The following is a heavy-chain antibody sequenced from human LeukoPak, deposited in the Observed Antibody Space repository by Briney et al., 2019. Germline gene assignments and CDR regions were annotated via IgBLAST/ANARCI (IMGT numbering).Heavy chain of an antibody. D-gene: IGHD5-18*01. CDR2: ISSDGTNY. CDR1: GFTFSNYV. V-gene: IGHV3-30*04. Sequence: GGSLRLSCAASGFTFSNYVMHWVRQAPGKGLEWVAFISSDGTNYHHADSVKGRLTISRDNSRNTVYLQINSLRAEDTAVYYCGKTTVGYSSGQKPAWPVDYWGQGTLVTVSS. CDR3: GKTTVGYSSGQKPAWPVDY. J-gene: IGHJ4*02.